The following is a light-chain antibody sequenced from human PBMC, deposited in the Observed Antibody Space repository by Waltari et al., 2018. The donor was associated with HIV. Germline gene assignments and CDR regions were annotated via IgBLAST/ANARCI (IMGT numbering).Light chain of an antibody. Sequence: QSVLTQPPSASGTPGQRVTISCSGRSSNIGSNTVHWYQQLPGTAPTLLIYSNNQLPSGVPDRFSGSKSGTSASLAISGLQSEDEADYDCAAWDDSLNGRVFGTGTKVTVL. CDR3: AAWDDSLNGRV. J-gene: IGLJ1*01. V-gene: IGLV1-44*01. CDR1: SSNIGSNT. CDR2: SNN.